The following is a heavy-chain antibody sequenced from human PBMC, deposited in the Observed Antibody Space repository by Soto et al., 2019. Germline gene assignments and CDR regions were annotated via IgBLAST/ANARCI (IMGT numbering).Heavy chain of an antibody. J-gene: IGHJ4*02. Sequence: GGSLRLSCAASGFTFSTYAMNWVRQPPGKGLEWVSSISGSGAYTYYADSVQGRFTISRDNAKYMLNLQMNIQRAEDTPVYYCARDRLPYSTKYYLDYWSQGTLVSVSS. V-gene: IGHV3-23*01. D-gene: IGHD2-2*01. CDR3: ARDRLPYSTKYYLDY. CDR2: ISGSGAYT. CDR1: GFTFSTYA.